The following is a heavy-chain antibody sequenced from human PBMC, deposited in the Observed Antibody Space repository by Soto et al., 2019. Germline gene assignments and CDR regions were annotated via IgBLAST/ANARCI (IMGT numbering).Heavy chain of an antibody. CDR3: ARSLKAVAGYYGMDV. CDR2: ISYDGSNK. Sequence: QVQLVESGGGVVQPGRSLRLSCAASGFTFSSYAMHWVRQAPGKGLEWVAVISYDGSNKYYADSVKGRFTISRDNSKNTLYLQMNSLRAEDTAVYYCARSLKAVAGYYGMDVWGQGPTVTVSS. CDR1: GFTFSSYA. D-gene: IGHD6-19*01. J-gene: IGHJ6*02. V-gene: IGHV3-30-3*01.